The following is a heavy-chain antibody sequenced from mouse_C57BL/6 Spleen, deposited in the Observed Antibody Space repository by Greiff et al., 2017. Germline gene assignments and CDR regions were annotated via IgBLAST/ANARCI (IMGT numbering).Heavy chain of an antibody. CDR3: ASGNYDYDGAYAMDY. V-gene: IGHV1-81*01. CDR2: IYPRSGNT. J-gene: IGHJ4*01. Sequence: VKLMESGAELARPGASVKLSCKASGYTFTSYGISWVKQRTGQGLEWIGEIYPRSGNTYYNEKFKGKATLTADKSSSTAYMELRSLTSEDSAVYFCASGNYDYDGAYAMDYWGQGTSVTVSS. D-gene: IGHD2-4*01. CDR1: GYTFTSYG.